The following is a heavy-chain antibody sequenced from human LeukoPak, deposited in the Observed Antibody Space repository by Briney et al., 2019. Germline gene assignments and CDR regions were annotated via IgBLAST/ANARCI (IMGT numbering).Heavy chain of an antibody. V-gene: IGHV4-30-4*08. CDR3: ARDENCSSTSCYGGFDP. D-gene: IGHD2-2*01. CDR2: IYYSGST. CDR1: GGSISSSSYY. J-gene: IGHJ5*02. Sequence: PSETLSLTCTVSGGSISSSSYYWGWIRQPPGKGLEWIGYIYYSGSTYYNPSLKSRVTISVDTSKNQFSLKLSSVTAADTAVYYCARDENCSSTSCYGGFDPWGQGTLVTVSS.